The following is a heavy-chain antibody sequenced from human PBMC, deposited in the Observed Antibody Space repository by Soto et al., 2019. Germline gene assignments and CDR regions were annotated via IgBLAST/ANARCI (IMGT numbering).Heavy chain of an antibody. Sequence: QVQLVESGGGVVQPGRSLRLSCAASGFTFSSYCMHWVRQAPGKGLEWVAVIWYDGSNKYYADSVKGRFTISRDNSKNKLYLQMNSLRAEDPAVYYCARGYYDFWSGQLDVWGQGTLVTVS. V-gene: IGHV3-33*01. J-gene: IGHJ4*02. CDR2: IWYDGSNK. CDR1: GFTFSSYC. CDR3: ARGYYDFWSGQLDV. D-gene: IGHD3-3*01.